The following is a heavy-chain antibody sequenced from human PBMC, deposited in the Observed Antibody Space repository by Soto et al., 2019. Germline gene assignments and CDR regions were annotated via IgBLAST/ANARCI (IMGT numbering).Heavy chain of an antibody. J-gene: IGHJ4*02. D-gene: IGHD5-18*01. V-gene: IGHV4-39*01. CDR2: IYFSGTT. CDR1: GGSISSGSYF. Sequence: QLQLQESGPGLVKPSETLSLTCTVSGGSISSGSYFWGWIRQPPGKGLEWIGSIYFSGTTYYNPSLKSRVTISVATPKKQFSLKLSSVTAADTAVYYCAAKRGYSYVVDYWGQGTLVTVSS. CDR3: AAKRGYSYVVDY.